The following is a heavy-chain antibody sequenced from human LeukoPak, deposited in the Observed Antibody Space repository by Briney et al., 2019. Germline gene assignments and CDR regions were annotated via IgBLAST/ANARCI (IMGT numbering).Heavy chain of an antibody. CDR1: VGTFSSYA. CDR2: IFPLFVIA. CDR3: ATDTAMAWSYYYYGMDV. Sequence: SVNVSCKASVGTFSSYATSWVRQAPGQGREWMGRIFPLFVIANYAQKFQGRVTITADKSTSTAYMELGSLRSEDTAVYYCATDTAMAWSYYYYGMDVWGQGTTVTVSS. D-gene: IGHD5-18*01. V-gene: IGHV1-69*04. J-gene: IGHJ6*01.